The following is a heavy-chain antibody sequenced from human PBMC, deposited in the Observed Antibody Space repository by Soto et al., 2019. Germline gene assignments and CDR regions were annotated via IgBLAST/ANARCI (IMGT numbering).Heavy chain of an antibody. CDR2: INPNSGGT. D-gene: IGHD3-22*01. V-gene: IGHV1-2*02. Sequence: ASVKVSCKASGYTFTGYYMHWVRQAPGQGVEWMGWINPNSGGTNYAQKFQGRVTMTRDTSISTAYMELSRLRSDDTAVYYCARDLADSSGYSLDYWGQGTLVTGSS. CDR1: GYTFTGYY. CDR3: ARDLADSSGYSLDY. J-gene: IGHJ4*02.